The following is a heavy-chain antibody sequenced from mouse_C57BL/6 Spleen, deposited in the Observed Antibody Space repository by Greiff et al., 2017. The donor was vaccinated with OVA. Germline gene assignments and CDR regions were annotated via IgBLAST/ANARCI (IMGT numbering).Heavy chain of an antibody. V-gene: IGHV1-62-2*01. Sequence: QVQLQQSGAELVKPGASVKLSCKASGYTFTEYTIHWVKQRSGQGLEWIGWFYPGSGSIKYNEKFKDKATLTADKSSSTVYMELSRLTSEDSAVYFCARHEEDYGYDGGASMDYWGQGTSVTVSS. J-gene: IGHJ4*01. CDR3: ARHEEDYGYDGGASMDY. CDR1: GYTFTEYT. CDR2: FYPGSGSI. D-gene: IGHD2-2*01.